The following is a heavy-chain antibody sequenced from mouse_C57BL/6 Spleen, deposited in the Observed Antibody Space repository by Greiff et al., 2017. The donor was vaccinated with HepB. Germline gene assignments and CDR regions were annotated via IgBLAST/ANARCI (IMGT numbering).Heavy chain of an antibody. D-gene: IGHD4-1*01. CDR3: ASSSTGYYATDY. CDR2: IYPGDGDT. V-gene: IGHV1-82*01. Sequence: VQLQQSGPELVKPGASVKISCKASGYAFSSSWMNWVKQRPGKGLEWIGRIYPGDGDTNYNGKFKGKATLTADKSSSTAYMQLSSLTSEDSAVYFCASSSTGYYATDYWGQGTSVTVSS. CDR1: GYAFSSSW. J-gene: IGHJ4*01.